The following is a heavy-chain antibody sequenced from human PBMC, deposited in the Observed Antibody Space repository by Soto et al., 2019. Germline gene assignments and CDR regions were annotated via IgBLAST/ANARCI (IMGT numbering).Heavy chain of an antibody. J-gene: IGHJ4*02. CDR1: GYTFTSFG. V-gene: IGHV1-18*01. D-gene: IGHD3-10*01. CDR2: ITAYNGDT. CDR3: ARGTRVRGIITNFDY. Sequence: QVQLVQSGAEVKKPGASVKVSCKTSGYTFTSFGISWMRQAPGQGLEWMGWITAYNGDTNYAQKLQGRVSMTTDTSTNTAYMELRNLRSDDTAVYYRARGTRVRGIITNFDYWGQGTLVTVSS.